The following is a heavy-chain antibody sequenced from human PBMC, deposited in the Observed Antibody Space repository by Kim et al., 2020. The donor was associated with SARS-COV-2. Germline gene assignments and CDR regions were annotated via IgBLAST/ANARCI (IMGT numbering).Heavy chain of an antibody. D-gene: IGHD5-18*01. Sequence: ASVKVSCKASGYTFTSYDINWVRQATGQGLEWMGWMNPNSGNTGYAQKFQGRVTMTRNTSISTAYMELSSLRSEDTAVYYCARGLRGYSYASNPGRDYWGQGTLVTVSS. J-gene: IGHJ4*02. CDR3: ARGLRGYSYASNPGRDY. V-gene: IGHV1-8*01. CDR2: MNPNSGNT. CDR1: GYTFTSYD.